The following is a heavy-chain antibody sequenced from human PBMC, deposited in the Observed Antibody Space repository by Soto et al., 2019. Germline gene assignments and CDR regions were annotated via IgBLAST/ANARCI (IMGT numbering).Heavy chain of an antibody. Sequence: QVQLAQSGAEMTKPGSSVKVSCRASGGSFSDFAFSWVRQAPGQGLEWMGGIIPMFAATKYAQRLQDRVTITADESTNTVYLALNRLTSEDTAIYYCARGAIVAVPAALSSYHDYTNYRFDSWGQGTLVTVS. CDR2: IIPMFAAT. CDR3: ARGAIVAVPAALSSYHDYTNYRFDS. V-gene: IGHV1-69*01. J-gene: IGHJ4*02. D-gene: IGHD2-15*01. CDR1: GGSFSDFA.